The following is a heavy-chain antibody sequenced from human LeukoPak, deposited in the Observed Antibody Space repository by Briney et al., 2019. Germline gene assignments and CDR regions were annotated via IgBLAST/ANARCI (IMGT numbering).Heavy chain of an antibody. CDR2: ITGGGDST. Sequence: PGGSLRLSCAAPGFTFSTDDMTWVRQAPGKGLEWVSTITGGGDSTYYADSVQGRFTISRDNSKNTVYLQMNSLRAEDTAVYYCAQGSWGDDWGQGTLVTVSS. J-gene: IGHJ4*02. CDR3: AQGSWGDD. D-gene: IGHD3-10*01. CDR1: GFTFSTDD. V-gene: IGHV3-23*01.